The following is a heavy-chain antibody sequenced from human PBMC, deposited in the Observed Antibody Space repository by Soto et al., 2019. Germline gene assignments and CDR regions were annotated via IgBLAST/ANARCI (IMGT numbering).Heavy chain of an antibody. Sequence: GESLKISCKGSVYSFTSYWIGWVRQMPGKGLEWMGIIYPGDSDTRYSPSFQGQVTISADKSISTAYLQWSSLKASDTAMYYCARTEGIAAPVTGMDVWGQGTTVTVSS. J-gene: IGHJ6*02. CDR2: IYPGDSDT. V-gene: IGHV5-51*01. D-gene: IGHD6-13*01. CDR1: VYSFTSYW. CDR3: ARTEGIAAPVTGMDV.